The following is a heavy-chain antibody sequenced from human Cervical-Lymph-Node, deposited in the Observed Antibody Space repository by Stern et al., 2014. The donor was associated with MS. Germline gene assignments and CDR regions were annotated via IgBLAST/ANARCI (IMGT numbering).Heavy chain of an antibody. J-gene: IGHJ6*02. CDR2: IYTTGTT. CDR3: ARALARWLENDYYSYYGMDV. V-gene: IGHV4-61*02. Sequence: QLQLHESGPGLVKPSQTLSLTCSVSGGSMRSGTYFWSWMRQPAGKELEWIGHIYTTGTTTSTPSLRSRFSIQRNSPKSLFSLKLPSVTAADTAVYYCARALARWLENDYYSYYGMDVWGPGTTVTVSS. D-gene: IGHD5-24*01. CDR1: GGSMRSGTYF.